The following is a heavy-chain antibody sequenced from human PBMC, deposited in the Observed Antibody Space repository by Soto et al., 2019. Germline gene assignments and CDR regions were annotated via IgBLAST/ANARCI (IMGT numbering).Heavy chain of an antibody. D-gene: IGHD2-21*02. CDR3: ARTYCAADCPRRDFDY. CDR2: INPSGGRT. CDR1: GYILSSYN. V-gene: IGHV1-46*01. J-gene: IGHJ4*02. Sequence: QVQLVQSGAEVKEPGASVKVSCKASGYILSSYNMHWVRQAPGQGLEWMGMINPSGGRTSYAQKVHDRVTMTRDTSTNTVYMELSSLRSDDTAVYYCARTYCAADCPRRDFDYWGQGTLVTVSS.